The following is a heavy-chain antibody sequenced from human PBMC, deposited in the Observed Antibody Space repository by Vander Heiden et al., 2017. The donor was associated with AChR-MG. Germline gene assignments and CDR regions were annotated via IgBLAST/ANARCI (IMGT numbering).Heavy chain of an antibody. CDR2: IIPILGIA. J-gene: IGHJ6*02. D-gene: IGHD5-12*01. Sequence: QVQLVQSGAEVKKPGSSVKVSCKASGGTFSSYAISWVRQAPGQGLEWMGRIIPILGIANYAQKFQGRVTITADKSTSTAYMELSSLRSEDTAVYYCATSRRINGYDLVYYYGMDVWGQGTTVTVSS. CDR1: GGTFSSYA. CDR3: ATSRRINGYDLVYYYGMDV. V-gene: IGHV1-69*04.